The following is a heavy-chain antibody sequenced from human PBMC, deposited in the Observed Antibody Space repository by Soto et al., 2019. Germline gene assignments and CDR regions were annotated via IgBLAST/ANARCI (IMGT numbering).Heavy chain of an antibody. V-gene: IGHV1-2*04. Sequence: ASVKVSCKASGHTFTGYYMHWVRQAPGQGLEWMGWINPNSGGTNYAQKFQGWVTMTRDTSISTAYMELSRLRSDDTAVYYCARDPLKYSGSYAVDYYGMDVWGQGTTVTVSS. J-gene: IGHJ6*02. CDR2: INPNSGGT. D-gene: IGHD1-26*01. CDR1: GHTFTGYY. CDR3: ARDPLKYSGSYAVDYYGMDV.